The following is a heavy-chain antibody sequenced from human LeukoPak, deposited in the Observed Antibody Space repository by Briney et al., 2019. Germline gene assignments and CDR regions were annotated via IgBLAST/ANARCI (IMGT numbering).Heavy chain of an antibody. V-gene: IGHV4-59*01. CDR2: IYYSGST. J-gene: IGHJ4*02. CDR1: GGSINSYY. D-gene: IGHD6-19*01. Sequence: SETLSLTCTVPGGSINSYYWSWIRQPPGKGLEWIGFIYYSGSTNYNPSLKSRVTMSVDTSKNQFSLKLSSVTAADTAVYYCARGFRHSAVAGPYWGQGTLVTVSS. CDR3: ARGFRHSAVAGPY.